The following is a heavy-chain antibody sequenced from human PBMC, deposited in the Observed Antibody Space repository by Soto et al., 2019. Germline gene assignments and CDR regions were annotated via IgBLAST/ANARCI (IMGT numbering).Heavy chain of an antibody. CDR2: INPNGGST. Sequence: QVQLVQSGAEVKKPGASVKLSCKASGYTFTNYYIHWVRQAPEQGLDWMAIINPNGGSTNYVQKCQGRVTLTRDTSTSTVYMDLSSLISEDTAVYYCARGLAAGDYWGQGTLVTVSS. V-gene: IGHV1-46*01. CDR3: ARGLAAGDY. J-gene: IGHJ4*02. D-gene: IGHD6-13*01. CDR1: GYTFTNYY.